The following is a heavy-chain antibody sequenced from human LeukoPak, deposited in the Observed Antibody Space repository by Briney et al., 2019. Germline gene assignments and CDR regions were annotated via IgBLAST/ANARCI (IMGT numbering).Heavy chain of an antibody. Sequence: PSETLSLTCTVSGGSISSYYWSWIRQPPGKGLEWIGYIYYSGSTNYNPSLKSRVTISVDTSKNQFSLKLSSVTAADTAVYYCARQSIVLLWFGEAPGYMDVWGKGTTVTVSS. D-gene: IGHD3-10*01. V-gene: IGHV4-59*08. J-gene: IGHJ6*03. CDR1: GGSISSYY. CDR3: ARQSIVLLWFGEAPGYMDV. CDR2: IYYSGST.